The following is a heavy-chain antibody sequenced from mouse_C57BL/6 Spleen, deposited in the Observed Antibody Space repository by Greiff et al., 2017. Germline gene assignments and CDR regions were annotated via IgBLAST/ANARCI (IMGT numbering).Heavy chain of an antibody. CDR1: GYTFTSYW. CDR3: ARGGYGSSPWFAY. V-gene: IGHV1-61*01. CDR2: IYPSDSET. J-gene: IGHJ3*01. D-gene: IGHD1-1*01. Sequence: LQQPGAELVRPGSSVKLSCKASGYTFTSYWMDWVKQRPGQGLEWIGNIYPSDSETHYNQKFKDKATLTVDKSSSTAYMQLSSLTSEDSAVYYCARGGYGSSPWFAYWGQGTLVTVSA.